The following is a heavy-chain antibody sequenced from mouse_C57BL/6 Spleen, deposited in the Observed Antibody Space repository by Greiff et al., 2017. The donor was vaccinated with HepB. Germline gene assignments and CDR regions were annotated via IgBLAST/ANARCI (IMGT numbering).Heavy chain of an antibody. V-gene: IGHV1-82*01. CDR1: GYAFSSSW. Sequence: VKLQESGPELVKPGASVKISCKASGYAFSSSWMNWVKQRPGKGLEWIGRIYPGDGDTNYNGKFKGKATLTADKSSSTAYMQLSSLTSEDSAVYFCARGGDSSGNFDYWGQGTTLTVSS. CDR2: IYPGDGDT. D-gene: IGHD3-2*02. J-gene: IGHJ2*01. CDR3: ARGGDSSGNFDY.